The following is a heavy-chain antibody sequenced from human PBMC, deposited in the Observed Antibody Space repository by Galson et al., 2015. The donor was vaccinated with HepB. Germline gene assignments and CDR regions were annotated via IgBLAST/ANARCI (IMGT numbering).Heavy chain of an antibody. Sequence: SLRLSCAASGFTFDDYTMHWVRQAPGKGLEWVSLINWNGDNIYYTDSVKGRFTISRDNSKNSLYLQMNSLRNEDIALYYCAKGISGTATFDSWGQGTLVTVSS. CDR2: INWNGDNI. J-gene: IGHJ4*02. CDR3: AKGISGTATFDS. D-gene: IGHD1-7*01. V-gene: IGHV3-43*01. CDR1: GFTFDDYT.